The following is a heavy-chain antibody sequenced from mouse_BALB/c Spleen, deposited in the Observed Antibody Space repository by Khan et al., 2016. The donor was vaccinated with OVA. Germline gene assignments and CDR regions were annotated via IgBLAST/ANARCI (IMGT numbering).Heavy chain of an antibody. Sequence: QIQLVQSGPELKKPGETVKISCRASGYTFTNYGMNWVKQAPGQGLKWMGWINTYIGEPTSADDFKGRFAFSLEASASTAYLQINNLKNEDTATYFCASSNGNYWFAYWGQGTLVTVSA. CDR2: INTYIGEP. V-gene: IGHV9-3-1*01. CDR3: ASSNGNYWFAY. J-gene: IGHJ3*01. D-gene: IGHD2-1*01. CDR1: GYTFTNYG.